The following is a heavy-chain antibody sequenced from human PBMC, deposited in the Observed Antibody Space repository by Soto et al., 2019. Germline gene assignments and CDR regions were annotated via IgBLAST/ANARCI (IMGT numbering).Heavy chain of an antibody. CDR3: ARGKDSGWYRTFDY. CDR2: VYYSGST. CDR1: GGYIISYD. J-gene: IGHJ4*02. V-gene: IGHV4-59*01. Sequence: SVTLCVTWTVAGGYIISYDGNWISKNTGKGLEWIGYVYYSGSTNYNPSLKSRVTISVDTSKDEFSLLLSSVTAADTAVYYCARGKDSGWYRTFDYWGQGALVTVSS. D-gene: IGHD6-19*01.